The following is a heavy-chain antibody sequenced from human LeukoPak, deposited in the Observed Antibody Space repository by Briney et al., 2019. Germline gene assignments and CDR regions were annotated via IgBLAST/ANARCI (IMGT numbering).Heavy chain of an antibody. V-gene: IGHV1-69*01. D-gene: IGHD4-17*01. CDR2: IIPIFGTA. Sequence: ASVKVSCKPSVVTFSTYAISTGRQAPGQGLEWMGGIIPIFGTANYAQKFQGRVTITADESTSTAYMELSSLRSEDTAVYYCARGFIPVSGSLHDYYYYMDVWGKGTTVTVSS. CDR1: VVTFSTYA. CDR3: ARGFIPVSGSLHDYYYYMDV. J-gene: IGHJ6*03.